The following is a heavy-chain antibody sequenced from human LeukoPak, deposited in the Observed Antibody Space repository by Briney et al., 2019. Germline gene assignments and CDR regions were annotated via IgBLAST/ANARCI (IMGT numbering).Heavy chain of an antibody. Sequence: PSETLSLTCTVSGGSIGSYYWSWIRQPAGKGLEWIGRIYTSGSTNYNPSLKSRVTISVDTSKNQFSLKLSSVTAADTAVYYCARAGGSYYRYYFDYWGQGTLVTVSS. D-gene: IGHD1-26*01. V-gene: IGHV4-4*07. CDR3: ARAGGSYYRYYFDY. CDR2: IYTSGST. CDR1: GGSIGSYY. J-gene: IGHJ4*02.